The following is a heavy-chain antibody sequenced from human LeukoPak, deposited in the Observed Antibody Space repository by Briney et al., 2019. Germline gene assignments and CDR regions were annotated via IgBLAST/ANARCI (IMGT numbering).Heavy chain of an antibody. J-gene: IGHJ3*02. CDR2: LYYSGST. CDR1: GGAISSGGYY. CDR3: ARATYYYESSGHYNGAFDI. Sequence: SETLSLTCTVSGGAISSGGYYWSWIRQHPGEGLGWIGYLYYSGSTYYNPSLKSRVTISVDTSKNQFSLKLSSVTAADTAVYYCARATYYYESSGHYNGAFDIWGQGTMVTVSS. V-gene: IGHV4-31*03. D-gene: IGHD3-22*01.